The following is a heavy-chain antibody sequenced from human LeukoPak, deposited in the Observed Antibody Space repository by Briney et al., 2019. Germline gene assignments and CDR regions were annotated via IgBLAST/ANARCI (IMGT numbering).Heavy chain of an antibody. CDR2: IFSYGST. CDR3: ARDRSGDV. Sequence: PGGSLRLSCEASGFTVSGNYMSWVRQAPGKGLEWVSVIFSYGSTYYADSVKGRFTVSRDYSKNTLYLQMNSLRAEDTAVYYCARDRSGDVWGQGTMVTVSS. CDR1: GFTVSGNY. V-gene: IGHV3-53*01. J-gene: IGHJ3*01.